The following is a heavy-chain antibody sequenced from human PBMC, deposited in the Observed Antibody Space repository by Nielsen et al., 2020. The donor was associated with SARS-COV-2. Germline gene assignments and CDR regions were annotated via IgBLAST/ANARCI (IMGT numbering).Heavy chain of an antibody. CDR3: ATGPSGSSWFY. D-gene: IGHD6-13*01. V-gene: IGHV1-18*01. J-gene: IGHJ4*02. Sequence: ASVKVSCKASGGTFSTDAFTWVRQAPGQGLEWMGWISAYNGNTNYAQKLQGRVTMTTDTSTSTAYMELRSLRSDDTAVYYCATGPSGSSWFYWGQGTLVTVSS. CDR1: GGTFSTDA. CDR2: ISAYNGNT.